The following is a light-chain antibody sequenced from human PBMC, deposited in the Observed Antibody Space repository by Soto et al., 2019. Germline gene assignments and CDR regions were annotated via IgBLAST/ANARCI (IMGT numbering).Light chain of an antibody. J-gene: IGLJ1*01. CDR1: SSNIGGNS. V-gene: IGLV1-51*01. CDR2: DVS. Sequence: QSVMTQPPSVSAAPGQKVTISCSGSSSNIGGNSVSWYQQLPGTAPKLLIFDVSKRPSGVPNRFSGSKSGNTASLTISGLWAEDEADYYCCSYVGVNTYVFGTGTKLTVL. CDR3: CSYVGVNTYV.